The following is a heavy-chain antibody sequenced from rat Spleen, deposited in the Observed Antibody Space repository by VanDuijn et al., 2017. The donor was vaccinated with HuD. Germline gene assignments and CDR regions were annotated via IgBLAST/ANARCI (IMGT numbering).Heavy chain of an antibody. D-gene: IGHD5-1*01. CDR2: INFDGSST. J-gene: IGHJ2*01. V-gene: IGHV5-29*01. Sequence: EVQLVESGGGLVQPGRSLKLACIASGFTFNNYWMTWIRQAPTKGLEWVATINFDGSSTYYRDSVRGRFSISRDNTKSTLYLQMDSLGSEDTATYYCARQNWPYYFDYWGQGVMVTVSS. CDR1: GFTFNNYW. CDR3: ARQNWPYYFDY.